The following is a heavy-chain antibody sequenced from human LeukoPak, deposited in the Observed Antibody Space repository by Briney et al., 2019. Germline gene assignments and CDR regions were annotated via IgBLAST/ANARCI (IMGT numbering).Heavy chain of an antibody. CDR1: GYTFTSYY. J-gene: IGHJ6*03. V-gene: IGHV1-46*01. D-gene: IGHD2-2*01. CDR3: ARGQDIVVVPAVPGYMDV. CDR2: INPSGGST. Sequence: GALVKVSCKASGYTFTSYYMHWVRQAPGQGLEWMGIINPSGGSTSYAQKFQGRVTMTRDTSTSTVYMELSSLRSEDTAVYYCARGQDIVVVPAVPGYMDVWGKGTTVTVSS.